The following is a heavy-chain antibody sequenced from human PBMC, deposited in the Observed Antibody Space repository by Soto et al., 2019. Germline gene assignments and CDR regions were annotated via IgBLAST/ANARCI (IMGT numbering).Heavy chain of an antibody. D-gene: IGHD2-21*01. CDR1: GGSFSGYY. J-gene: IGHJ3*02. Sequence: SETLSLTCAVYGGSFSGYYWRWTRQPPGKGLERIGEINQSGSTNYNPSLKSRVTISVDTSKNQFSLKLSSVTAADTAVYYCARGLWWGSTLSAFDIWGQGTMVTVSS. CDR3: ARGLWWGSTLSAFDI. CDR2: INQSGST. V-gene: IGHV4-34*01.